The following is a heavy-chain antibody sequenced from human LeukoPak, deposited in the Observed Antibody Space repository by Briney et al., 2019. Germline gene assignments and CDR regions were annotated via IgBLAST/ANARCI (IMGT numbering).Heavy chain of an antibody. Sequence: TGGSLRLSCAASGFTFSNAWMSWVRQAPGKALEWVGRIKTKTDGGTTEYAAPVKGRFSILRDDSKNTLYLQMSSLQTEDTAVYYCTKRTGTGGVDYWGQGTLVTVSS. V-gene: IGHV3-15*01. J-gene: IGHJ4*02. CDR1: GFTFSNAW. CDR2: IKTKTDGGTT. CDR3: TKRTGTGGVDY. D-gene: IGHD1-7*01.